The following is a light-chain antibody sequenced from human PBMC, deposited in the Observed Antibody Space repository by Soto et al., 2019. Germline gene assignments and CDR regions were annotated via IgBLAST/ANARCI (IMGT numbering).Light chain of an antibody. V-gene: IGKV1-8*01. CDR3: QQYYSYPPGGT. CDR1: QGISSY. J-gene: IGKJ1*01. Sequence: AIRMTQSPSSLSASTGDRVTITCRASQGISSYLAWYQQKPGKAPKLLIYAASTLQSGVPSRFSGSGSGTDFTLTISCLQSEDVATYYCQQYYSYPPGGTFGQGTKVEIK. CDR2: AAS.